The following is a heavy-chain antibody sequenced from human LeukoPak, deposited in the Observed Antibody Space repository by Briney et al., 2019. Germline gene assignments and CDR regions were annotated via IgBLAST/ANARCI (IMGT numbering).Heavy chain of an antibody. V-gene: IGHV4-61*02. CDR1: GGSISSGSYY. CDR2: IYTSGST. D-gene: IGHD6-6*01. Sequence: SSQTLFLTCTVSGGSISSGSYYWSWIRQPAGKGLEWIGRIYTSGSTNYNPSLKSRVTISVDTSKNQFSLKLSSVTAADTAVYYCARLSIAARHSAFDIWGQGTMVTVSS. CDR3: ARLSIAARHSAFDI. J-gene: IGHJ3*02.